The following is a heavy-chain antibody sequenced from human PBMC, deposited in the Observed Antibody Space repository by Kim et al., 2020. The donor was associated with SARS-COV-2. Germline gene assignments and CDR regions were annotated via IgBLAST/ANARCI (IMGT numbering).Heavy chain of an antibody. CDR3: ARTLDYYDSSGYYYYYYGMDF. J-gene: IGHJ6*02. V-gene: IGHV4-59*01. CDR2: IYYSGST. Sequence: SETLSLTCTVSGGSISSYYWSWIRQPPGKGLEWIGYIYYSGSTNYNPSLKSRVTISVDTSKNQFSLKLSSVTAADTAVYYFARTLDYYDSSGYYYYYYGMDFWGQGTTVTVSS. CDR1: GGSISSYY. D-gene: IGHD3-22*01.